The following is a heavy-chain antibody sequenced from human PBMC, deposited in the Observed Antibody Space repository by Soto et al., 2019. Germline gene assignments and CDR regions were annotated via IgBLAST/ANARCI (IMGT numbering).Heavy chain of an antibody. CDR3: ARDPSYYYDSSGYDD. CDR1: GYTFTSYA. V-gene: IGHV1-3*01. CDR2: INAGNGNT. J-gene: IGHJ4*02. Sequence: ASVKVSCKASGYTFTSYAMHWVRQAPGQRLAWMGWINAGNGNTKYSQKFQGRVTITRDTSASTAYMELSSLRSEDTAVYYCARDPSYYYDSSGYDDWGQGTMVTVSS. D-gene: IGHD3-22*01.